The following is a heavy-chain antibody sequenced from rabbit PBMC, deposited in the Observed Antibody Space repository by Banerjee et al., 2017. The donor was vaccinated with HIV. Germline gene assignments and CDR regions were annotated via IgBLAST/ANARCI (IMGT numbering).Heavy chain of an antibody. Sequence: QEQLEESGGDLVKPGASLTLTCTASGFSFSSSYYMCWVRQAPGKGLEWIACIYAGSSGSTYYASWAKGRFTISKTSSTTVTLQMTSLTAADTATYFCARDAGYAGYHFNLWGQGTLVTVS. CDR1: GFSFSSSYY. CDR3: ARDAGYAGYHFNL. D-gene: IGHD7-1*01. J-gene: IGHJ4*01. V-gene: IGHV1S45*01. CDR2: IYAGSSGST.